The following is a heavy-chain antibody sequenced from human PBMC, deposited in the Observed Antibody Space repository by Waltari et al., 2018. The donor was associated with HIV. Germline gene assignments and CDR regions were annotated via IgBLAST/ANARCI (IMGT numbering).Heavy chain of an antibody. CDR3: ARGNGDYLLDY. J-gene: IGHJ4*02. CDR2: INHSGST. V-gene: IGHV4-34*01. Sequence: QVQLQQWGAGLLKPSETLSLTCAVYGGSFSGYYWSWIRQPPGKGLEWIGEINHSGSTNYNPSLKSRVTISVDTSKNQFSLKLSSVTAADTAVYYCARGNGDYLLDYWGQGTLVTVSS. CDR1: GGSFSGYY. D-gene: IGHD4-17*01.